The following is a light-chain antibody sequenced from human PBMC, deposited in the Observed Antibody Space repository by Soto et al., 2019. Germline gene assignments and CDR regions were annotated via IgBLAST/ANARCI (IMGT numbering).Light chain of an antibody. CDR1: SSNIGAGYD. CDR3: PSYDSSLSGSGV. J-gene: IGLJ3*02. Sequence: QSVLTQPPSVSGAPGQRVTISCTGSSSNIGAGYDVHWYQQLPGTAPKLLIYGNNNRPSGVPDRFSGSKSGTSASLAITGLQADDEADYDWPSYDSSLSGSGVVGGGTPLTVL. CDR2: GNN. V-gene: IGLV1-40*01.